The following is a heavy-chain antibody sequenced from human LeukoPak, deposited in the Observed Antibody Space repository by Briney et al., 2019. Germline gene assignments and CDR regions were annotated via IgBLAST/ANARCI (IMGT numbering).Heavy chain of an antibody. D-gene: IGHD4-17*01. CDR3: ARIVSYGDYDYYYYYGMDV. CDR2: INHSGST. CDR1: Y. V-gene: IGHV4-34*01. Sequence: YWSWIRQPPGKGLEWIGEINHSGSTNYNPSLKSRVTISVDTSKNQFSLKLSPVTAADTAVYYCARIVSYGDYDYYYYYGMDVWGQGTTVTVSS. J-gene: IGHJ6*02.